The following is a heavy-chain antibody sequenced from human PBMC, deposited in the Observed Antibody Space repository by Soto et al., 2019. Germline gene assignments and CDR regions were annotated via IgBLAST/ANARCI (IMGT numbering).Heavy chain of an antibody. D-gene: IGHD1-26*01. CDR3: AMGSFSRPTYYMDV. CDR2: IYYSGST. Sequence: SETLSLTCTVSGGSISSSSYYWGWIRQPPGKGLEWIGSIYYSGSTYYNPSLKSRVTISVDTSKNQFSLKLSSVTAADTAVYYCAMGSFSRPTYYMDVWGKGTTVTVSS. J-gene: IGHJ6*03. CDR1: GGSISSSSYY. V-gene: IGHV4-39*01.